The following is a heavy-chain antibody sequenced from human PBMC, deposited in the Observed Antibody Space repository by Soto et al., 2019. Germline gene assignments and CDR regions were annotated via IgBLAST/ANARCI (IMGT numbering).Heavy chain of an antibody. J-gene: IGHJ4*01. CDR3: ARHSTSAPKDY. CDR2: IYPGDSDA. Sequence: GESLKISCKGSGYSFTTYWIAWVRQMPGKGLEWVGIIYPGDSDARYSPSFEGHVTISVDKSMSTAFLQWNSLRASDSAIYYCARHSTSAPKDYWGQGTLVTVSS. V-gene: IGHV5-51*01. D-gene: IGHD3-10*01. CDR1: GYSFTTYW.